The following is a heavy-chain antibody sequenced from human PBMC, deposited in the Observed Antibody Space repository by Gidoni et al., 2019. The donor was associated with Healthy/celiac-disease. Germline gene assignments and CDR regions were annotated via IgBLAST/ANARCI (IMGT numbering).Heavy chain of an antibody. CDR3: ARGSNPHYGDYALRY. CDR1: GFPFSSYA. D-gene: IGHD4-17*01. V-gene: IGHV3-64*01. CDR2: ISSNGGST. Sequence: EVQLVESGGGLVQPGGSLRLSCAASGFPFSSYAMHWVRQAPGKGLEYVSAISSNGGSTYYANSVKGRFTISRDNSKNTLYLQMGSLRAEDMAVYYCARGSNPHYGDYALRYWGQGTLVTVSS. J-gene: IGHJ4*02.